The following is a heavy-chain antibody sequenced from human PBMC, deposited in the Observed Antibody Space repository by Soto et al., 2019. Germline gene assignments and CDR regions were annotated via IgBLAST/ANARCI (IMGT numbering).Heavy chain of an antibody. V-gene: IGHV3-23*01. CDR1: GFTFSSYA. Sequence: EVQLLESGGGLVQPGGSLRLSCAASGFTFSSYAMSWVRQAPGKGLEWVSGTSNSGGSTYYADSVKGRFTISRDNPKNTLYLQMNSLRAEDTAVYYCAKDETGIPTGGTDVWGQGTTVTVSS. J-gene: IGHJ6*02. CDR3: AKDETGIPTGGTDV. CDR2: TSNSGGST. D-gene: IGHD7-27*01.